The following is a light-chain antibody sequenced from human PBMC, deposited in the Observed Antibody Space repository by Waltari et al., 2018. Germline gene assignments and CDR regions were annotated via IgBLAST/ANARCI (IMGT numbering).Light chain of an antibody. CDR3: YSFTTSSTRV. CDR2: DVH. J-gene: IGLJ1*01. CDR1: SSDVGHYDY. Sequence: QSALTQPASVSGSPGQSITISCTGTSSDVGHYDYVSWFQQHPGNAPKLMIYDVHNRPSGVSTRFSGSKSGNTASLTSSGLQAEDEADYYCYSFTTSSTRVFGTGTKVTVL. V-gene: IGLV2-14*03.